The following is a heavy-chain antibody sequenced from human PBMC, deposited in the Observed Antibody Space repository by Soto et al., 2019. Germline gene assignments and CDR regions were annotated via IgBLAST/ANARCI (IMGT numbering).Heavy chain of an antibody. CDR3: ARQAEDVGVVAAHSSYWYFDL. CDR2: IIPILGIA. Sequence: QVQLVQSGAEVKKPGSSVKVSCKASGGTFSSYTISWVRQAPGQGLEWMGRIIPILGIANYAQKFQGRVTITADKSTSTAYRGLRSRRSEDRTVYYWARQAEDVGVVAAHSSYWYFDLWGRGTLVTVSS. D-gene: IGHD2-15*01. CDR1: GGTFSSYT. J-gene: IGHJ2*01. V-gene: IGHV1-69*02.